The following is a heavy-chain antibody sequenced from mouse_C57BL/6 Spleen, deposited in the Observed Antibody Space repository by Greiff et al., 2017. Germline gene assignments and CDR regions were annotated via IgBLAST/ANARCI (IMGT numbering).Heavy chain of an antibody. CDR3: ARTSGYDGYWYFDV. D-gene: IGHD2-3*01. V-gene: IGHV1-52*01. Sequence: QVQLQQPGAELVRPGSSVKLSCKASGYTFTSYWMHWVKQRPIQGLEWIGNIYPSDGETHYNQKFKGKATLTADKSSSTAYMQLSSLTSEDSAVYYCARTSGYDGYWYFDVWGTGTTVTVSS. CDR2: IYPSDGET. J-gene: IGHJ1*03. CDR1: GYTFTSYW.